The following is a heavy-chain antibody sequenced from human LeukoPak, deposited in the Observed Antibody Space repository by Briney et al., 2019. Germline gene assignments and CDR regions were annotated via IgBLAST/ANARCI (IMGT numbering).Heavy chain of an antibody. CDR3: ARSFTFLAAAVY. D-gene: IGHD6-13*01. Sequence: TLSVICTVSGGSINSGSYYWSWIRQPAGKGVEWIGGIYTSGSTNYNPSLKSRVTISVDTSKNKFSLKLSSVTAADTAVYYCARSFTFLAAAVYWGQGTLVTVSS. CDR2: IYTSGST. CDR1: GGSINSGSYY. J-gene: IGHJ4*02. V-gene: IGHV4-61*02.